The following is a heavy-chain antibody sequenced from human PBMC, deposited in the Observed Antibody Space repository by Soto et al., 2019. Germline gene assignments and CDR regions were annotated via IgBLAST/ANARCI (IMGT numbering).Heavy chain of an antibody. CDR1: GYTFTSYG. Sequence: ASVKVSCKASGYTFTSYGISWVRQAPGQGLEWMGWISAYNGNTNYAQKLQGRVTMTTDTSTSTAYMELRSLRSDDTAVYYCARDRQSITIFGVVPPDAFDIWGQGTMVTVSS. CDR3: ARDRQSITIFGVVPPDAFDI. CDR2: ISAYNGNT. V-gene: IGHV1-18*01. D-gene: IGHD3-3*01. J-gene: IGHJ3*02.